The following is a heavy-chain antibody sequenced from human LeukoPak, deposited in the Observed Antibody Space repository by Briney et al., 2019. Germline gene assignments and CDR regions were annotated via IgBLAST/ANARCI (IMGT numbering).Heavy chain of an antibody. V-gene: IGHV4-34*01. D-gene: IGHD6-19*01. CDR2: INHSGST. CDR1: GGSFSGYY. J-gene: IGHJ4*02. CDR3: ARARGAVAIDY. Sequence: SETLSLTCAVYGGSFSGYYWSWIRQPPGKGLEWIGEINHSGSTNYNPSLKSRVTVSVDTSKNQFSLRLTSVTAADTAVYYCARARGAVAIDYWGQGTLVTVSS.